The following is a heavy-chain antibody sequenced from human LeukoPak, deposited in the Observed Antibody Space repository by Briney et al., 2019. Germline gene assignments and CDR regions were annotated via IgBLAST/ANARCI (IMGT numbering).Heavy chain of an antibody. CDR1: GYTFTSCG. D-gene: IGHD5-18*01. Sequence: ASVKVSCKASGYTFTSCGISWVRQAPGQGLEWMGWISAYNGNTNYAQKLQGRVTMTTDTSTSTAYMELRSLRSDDTAVYYCARDRAGYSYGTFDYWGQGTLVTVSS. V-gene: IGHV1-18*01. CDR2: ISAYNGNT. J-gene: IGHJ4*02. CDR3: ARDRAGYSYGTFDY.